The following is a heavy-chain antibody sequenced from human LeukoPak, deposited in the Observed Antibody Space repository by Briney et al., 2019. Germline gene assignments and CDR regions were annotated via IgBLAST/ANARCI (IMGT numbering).Heavy chain of an antibody. D-gene: IGHD3-10*01. CDR2: MYRGSS. CDR3: ARVKFYYGSGSYGWFDP. V-gene: IGHV4-4*07. CDR1: GASISSSC. J-gene: IGHJ5*02. Sequence: SETLSLTCTVFGASISSSCWSWIRQPAGKGLEWIGRMYRGSSTYNPSLNSRVSMSADTSKNQFSLKVTSVTATDTAVYYCARVKFYYGSGSYGWFDPWGQGTLVTVSS.